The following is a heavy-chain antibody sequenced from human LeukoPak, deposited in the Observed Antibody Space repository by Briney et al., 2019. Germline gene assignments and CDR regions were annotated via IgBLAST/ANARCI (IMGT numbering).Heavy chain of an antibody. CDR1: GFTFSSYA. V-gene: IGHV3-23*01. D-gene: IGHD2-15*01. J-gene: IGHJ5*02. CDR2: ISGSGGST. Sequence: GGSLRLSCAASGFTFSSYAMSWVRQAPGKGLEWVSAISGSGGSTYYADSVKGRFTISRDDSKNTLYLQMNSLRAEDTAVYYCASMVVAAVTNWFDPWGQGTLVTVSS. CDR3: ASMVVAAVTNWFDP.